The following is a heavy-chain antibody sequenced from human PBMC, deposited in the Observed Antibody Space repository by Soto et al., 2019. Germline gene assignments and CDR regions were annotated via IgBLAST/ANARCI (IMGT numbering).Heavy chain of an antibody. V-gene: IGHV2-70*11. Sequence: SGPTLVNPTQTLTLTCTFSGFSLSTSGMCVSWIRQPPGKALEWLARIDWDDDKYYSTSLKTRLTISKDTSKNQVVLTMTNMDPVDTATYYCARTLYYYDSSGYAHYVMDVWGQGTTVTVSS. CDR3: ARTLYYYDSSGYAHYVMDV. D-gene: IGHD3-22*01. CDR2: IDWDDDK. CDR1: GFSLSTSGMC. J-gene: IGHJ6*02.